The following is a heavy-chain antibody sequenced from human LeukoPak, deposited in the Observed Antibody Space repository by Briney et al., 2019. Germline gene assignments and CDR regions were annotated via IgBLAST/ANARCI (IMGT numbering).Heavy chain of an antibody. CDR2: IKQDGSEK. D-gene: IGHD1-1*01. CDR1: GFTFSSYW. CDR3: AREVAVGLEPHYYYYGMDV. J-gene: IGHJ6*02. V-gene: IGHV3-7*01. Sequence: PGGSLRLSCAASGFTFSSYWMSWVRQAPGKGLEWVVNIKQDGSEKYYVDSVKGRFTISRDNAKNSLYLQMNSLRAEDTAVYYCAREVAVGLEPHYYYYGMDVWGQGTTVTVSS.